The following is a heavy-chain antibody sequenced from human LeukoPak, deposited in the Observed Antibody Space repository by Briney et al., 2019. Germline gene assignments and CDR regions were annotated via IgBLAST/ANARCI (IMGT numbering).Heavy chain of an antibody. D-gene: IGHD1-26*01. CDR3: ARGPWASAPDY. CDR2: MHPNSGNT. CDR1: GYTFTSYD. V-gene: IGHV1-8*03. J-gene: IGHJ4*02. Sequence: ASVKVSCKASGYTFTSYDINWVRQATGQGLEWMGWMHPNSGNTGYARKFQGRVTITRNTSISTAYMELSSLRSEDTAVYYCARGPWASAPDYWGQGTLVTVSS.